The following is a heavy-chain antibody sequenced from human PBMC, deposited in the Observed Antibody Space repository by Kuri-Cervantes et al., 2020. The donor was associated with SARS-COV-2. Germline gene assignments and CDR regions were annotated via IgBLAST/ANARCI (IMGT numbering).Heavy chain of an antibody. J-gene: IGHJ6*03. CDR2: IYTSGST. CDR1: GSSISSYY. D-gene: IGHD3-22*01. V-gene: IGHV4-4*07. Sequence: GSLRLSCTVSGSSISSYYWSWIRQPAGKGLEWIGRIYTSGSTNYNPSLKSRVTMSVDTSKNQFSLKLSSVTAADTAVYYCAGFYYYDSSGFVANYYYMDVWGKGNTV. CDR3: AGFYYYDSSGFVANYYYMDV.